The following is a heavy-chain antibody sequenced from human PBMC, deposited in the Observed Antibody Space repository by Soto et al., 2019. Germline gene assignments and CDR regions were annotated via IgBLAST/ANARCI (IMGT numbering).Heavy chain of an antibody. CDR2: IYHSGST. J-gene: IGHJ4*02. CDR1: GGSISSGGYS. D-gene: IGHD5-12*01. V-gene: IGHV4-30-2*01. CDR3: AAGGGLPRYY. Sequence: QLQLQESGSGLVKPSQTLSLTCAVSGGSISSGGYSWGWIRQPPGKGLEWIGYIYHSGSTDYNPSLKSRVTISVDRSKNQFSPKLSSVTAADTAVYYCAAGGGLPRYYWGQGTLVTVSS.